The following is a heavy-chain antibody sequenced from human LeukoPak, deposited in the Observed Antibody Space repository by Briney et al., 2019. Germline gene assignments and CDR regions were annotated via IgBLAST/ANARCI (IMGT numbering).Heavy chain of an antibody. Sequence: GGSLRLSCAASGFTFDDYAMHWVRQAPGKGLEWVSGISWNSGSIGYADSVKGRFTISRDNAKNSLYLQMNSLRAEDTALYYCAKDPYSSSEGRPFWVDYWGQGTLVTVSS. CDR3: AKDPYSSSEGRPFWVDY. V-gene: IGHV3-9*01. CDR1: GFTFDDYA. CDR2: ISWNSGSI. D-gene: IGHD6-13*01. J-gene: IGHJ4*02.